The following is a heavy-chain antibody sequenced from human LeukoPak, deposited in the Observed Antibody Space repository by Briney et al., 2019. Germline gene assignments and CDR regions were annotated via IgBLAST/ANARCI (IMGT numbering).Heavy chain of an antibody. CDR1: GFTFNSYA. J-gene: IGHJ4*02. CDR2: VSYDESNK. D-gene: IGHD2-2*02. V-gene: IGHV3-30-3*01. CDR3: AKDLRAAAIQPFDY. Sequence: GGSLRLSCAASGFTFNSYAMHWVRQAPGKGLEWVAVVSYDESNKLYADSVKGRFTISRDNSKNTLYLQMNSLRAEDTAVYYCAKDLRAAAIQPFDYWGQGTLVTVSS.